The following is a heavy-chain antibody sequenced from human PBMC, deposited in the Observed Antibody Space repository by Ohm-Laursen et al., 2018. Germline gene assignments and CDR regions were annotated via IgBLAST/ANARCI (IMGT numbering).Heavy chain of an antibody. CDR1: GGSISSYY. V-gene: IGHV4-4*07. Sequence: SQTLSLTCTVSGGSISSYYWSWIRQPAGKGLEWIGRIYTSGSTNYNPSLKSRVTMSVDTSKNQFSLKLSSVTAADTAVYYCATSPGTGYSSSWSAFDIWGQGTMVTVSS. CDR2: IYTSGST. CDR3: ATSPGTGYSSSWSAFDI. J-gene: IGHJ3*02. D-gene: IGHD6-13*01.